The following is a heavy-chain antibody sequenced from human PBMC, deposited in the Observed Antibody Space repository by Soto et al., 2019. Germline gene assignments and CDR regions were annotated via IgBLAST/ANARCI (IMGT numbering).Heavy chain of an antibody. V-gene: IGHV3-21*01. J-gene: IGHJ6*02. D-gene: IGHD2-2*01. CDR2: ISSSSSYI. CDR3: ARSIVVVPAAQLGPNYYYYYGMDV. Sequence: PGGSLRLSCAASGFTFSSYSMNWVRQAPGKGLEWVSSISSSSSYIYYADSVKGRFTISRDNAKNSLYLQMNSLRAEDTAVYYCARSIVVVPAAQLGPNYYYYYGMDVWGQGTTVTVSS. CDR1: GFTFSSYS.